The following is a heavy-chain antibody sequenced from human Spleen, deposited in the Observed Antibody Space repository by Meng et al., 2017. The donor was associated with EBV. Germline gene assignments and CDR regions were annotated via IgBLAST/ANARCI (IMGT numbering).Heavy chain of an antibody. Sequence: GESGGGLVQPGGSLRPSCAASGFSFSGYWMHWVRQAPGKGLVWVSRINSDGSSTNYADSVKGRFTTSRDNAENTLYLQMNSLRADDTAVYYCTRDVYGDYTPNWFDPWGQGTLVTVSS. CDR3: TRDVYGDYTPNWFDP. V-gene: IGHV3-74*01. CDR2: INSDGSST. J-gene: IGHJ5*02. CDR1: GFSFSGYW. D-gene: IGHD4-17*01.